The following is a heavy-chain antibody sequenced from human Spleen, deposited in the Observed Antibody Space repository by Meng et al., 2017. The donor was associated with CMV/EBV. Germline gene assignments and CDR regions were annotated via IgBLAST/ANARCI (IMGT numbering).Heavy chain of an antibody. CDR3: ARDTDYYDNSGYTSFDL. D-gene: IGHD3-22*01. CDR1: GYTFTGHH. CDR2: VNTNTGDT. J-gene: IGHJ4*02. Sequence: ASVKVSCKASGYTFTGHHVHWMRQVPGQGLEWMGWVNTNTGDTRYSQKFQGRVTMVRDTSVTTAFMELSRLRSDDTAVYYCARDTDYYDNSGYTSFDLWGQGTLVTVSS. V-gene: IGHV1-2*02.